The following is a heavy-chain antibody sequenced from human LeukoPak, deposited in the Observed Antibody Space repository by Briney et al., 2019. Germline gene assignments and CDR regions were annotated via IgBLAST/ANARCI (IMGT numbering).Heavy chain of an antibody. D-gene: IGHD3-22*01. Sequence: GGSLRLSCAASGFTFSDYYMGWIRQAPGKGLEWVSYISSSGSTIYYADSVKGRFTISRDNAKNSLYLQMNSLRAEDTAAYYCARDPRGNYYDSSGYYEYWGQGTLVTVSS. V-gene: IGHV3-11*04. CDR3: ARDPRGNYYDSSGYYEY. CDR1: GFTFSDYY. CDR2: ISSSGSTI. J-gene: IGHJ4*02.